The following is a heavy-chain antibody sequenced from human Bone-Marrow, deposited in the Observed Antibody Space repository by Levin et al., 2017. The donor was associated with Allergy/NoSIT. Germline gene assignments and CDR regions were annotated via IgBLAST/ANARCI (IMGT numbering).Heavy chain of an antibody. V-gene: IGHV3-15*01. CDR2: IKRKVDGGTA. CDR1: GFTFTHAW. D-gene: IGHD3-10*01. J-gene: IGHJ6*02. Sequence: GESLKISCVASGFTFTHAWVSWVRQAPGKGLEWVGRIKRKVDGGTADYAAPVKGRFTISRDDSKNTLYLQMNSLKAEDTAVYYCTTPAMVRVVIQHYYYGMDVWGQGTTVTVS. CDR3: TTPAMVRVVIQHYYYGMDV.